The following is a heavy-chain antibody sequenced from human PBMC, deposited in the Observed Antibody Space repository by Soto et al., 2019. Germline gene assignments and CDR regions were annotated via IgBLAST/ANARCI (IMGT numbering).Heavy chain of an antibody. Sequence: EEQLVESGGGLVQPGGSLRLSCAASGFTFSNHVMNWVRQAPGRGLEWVSSINRDSNTFYADSVKGRFTISRDTAKDSLYLQMNSLRADATAVYYCVNGDYYVGQGTLVTVSS. CDR1: GFTFSNHV. D-gene: IGHD4-17*01. CDR2: INRDSNT. V-gene: IGHV3-48*01. J-gene: IGHJ4*02. CDR3: VNGDYY.